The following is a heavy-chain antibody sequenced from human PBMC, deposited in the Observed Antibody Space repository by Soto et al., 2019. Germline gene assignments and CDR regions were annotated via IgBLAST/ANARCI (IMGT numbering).Heavy chain of an antibody. J-gene: IGHJ6*02. CDR1: GGSISSGDYY. CDR2: IYYSGST. V-gene: IGHV4-30-4*01. CDR3: ARLNVDTAMARVRYYYYGMDV. Sequence: KPSETLSLTCTVSGGSISSGDYYWSWIRQPPGKGLEWIGYIYYSGSTYYNPSLKSRVTISVDTSKNQFSLKLSSVTAADTAVYYCARLNVDTAMARVRYYYYGMDVWGQGTTVTVSS. D-gene: IGHD5-18*01.